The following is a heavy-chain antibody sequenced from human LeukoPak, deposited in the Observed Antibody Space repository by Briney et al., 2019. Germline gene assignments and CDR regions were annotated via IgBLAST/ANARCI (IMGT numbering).Heavy chain of an antibody. J-gene: IGHJ4*02. CDR2: FDPENGGT. CDR1: GSILTDLS. CDR3: ATGLGGAKGY. V-gene: IGHV1-24*01. D-gene: IGHD1-26*01. Sequence: GASVKISCNVSGSILTDLSMHWARQAPGKGLEWMGGFDPENGGTIYAQKFQGRVTMTEDTSTNIVYMDLSSLTSDDTAVYYCATGLGGAKGYWGQGTLVTVSS.